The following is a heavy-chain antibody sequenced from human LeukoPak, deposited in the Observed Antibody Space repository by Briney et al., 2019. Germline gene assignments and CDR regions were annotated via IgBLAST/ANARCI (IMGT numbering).Heavy chain of an antibody. Sequence: SETLSLTCTVSGGSVSSHYWSWIRQAPGKALEWIGYVYHSGSTKFNPSVESRATISIDTSKNQFSLKVTSVTAADTAVYYCARGNTVTDYFDYWGQGTLVSVSS. V-gene: IGHV4-59*02. CDR2: VYHSGST. J-gene: IGHJ4*02. CDR3: ARGNTVTDYFDY. CDR1: GGSVSSHY. D-gene: IGHD4-17*01.